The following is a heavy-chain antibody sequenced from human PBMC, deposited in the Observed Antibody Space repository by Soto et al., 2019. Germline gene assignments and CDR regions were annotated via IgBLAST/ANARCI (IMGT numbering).Heavy chain of an antibody. CDR2: IYYSGSS. CDR1: GGSISSSSYY. Sequence: QLQLQESGPGLVKPSETLSLTCTVSGGSISSSSYYWGWIRQPPGKGLEWIGSIYYSGSSYYNPTLKSRDTISVDTSKNQFSLKLSSVTAADTAVYYCARLGGSRPNYGSLDYWGQGTLVTVSS. CDR3: ARLGGSRPNYGSLDY. D-gene: IGHD3-22*01. J-gene: IGHJ4*02. V-gene: IGHV4-39*01.